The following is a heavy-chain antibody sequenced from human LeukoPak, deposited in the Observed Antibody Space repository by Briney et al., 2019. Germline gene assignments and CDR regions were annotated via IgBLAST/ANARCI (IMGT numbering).Heavy chain of an antibody. CDR2: INTDGCNT. J-gene: IGHJ4*02. V-gene: IGHV3-74*01. CDR1: GFTFSGYW. D-gene: IGHD3-22*01. Sequence: GGSLRLSCAASGFTFSGYWMHWVRQAPGKGLVWVSRINTDGCNTNYADSVKGRFTISRDNAKDTLYLQMNSLRAEDTAVYYCERKLRVIRGRHLDYGGQETLVTFPS. CDR3: ERKLRVIRGRHLDY.